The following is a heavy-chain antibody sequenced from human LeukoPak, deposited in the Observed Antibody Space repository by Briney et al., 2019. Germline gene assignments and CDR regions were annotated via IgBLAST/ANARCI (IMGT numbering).Heavy chain of an antibody. J-gene: IGHJ5*02. V-gene: IGHV4-61*02. CDR3: AREGLNMVRGVIPKEAWGWFDP. D-gene: IGHD3-10*01. Sequence: SETLSLTCTVSGGSISSCSYYWNWIRQPAGKGLEWIGRIYTSGSTNYNPSLKSRVTISVDTSKNQFSLKLSSVTAADTAVYYCAREGLNMVRGVIPKEAWGWFDPWGQGTLVTVSS. CDR2: IYTSGST. CDR1: GGSISSCSYY.